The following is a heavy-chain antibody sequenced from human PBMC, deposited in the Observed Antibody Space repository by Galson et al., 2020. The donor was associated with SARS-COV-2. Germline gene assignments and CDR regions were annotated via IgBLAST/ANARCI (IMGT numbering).Heavy chain of an antibody. CDR1: GGSISSHY. V-gene: IGHV4-59*11. CDR2: IYNSGNT. D-gene: IGHD6-19*01. J-gene: IGHJ4*02. CDR3: SRAAVAGPFDY. Sequence: TCTVSGGSISSHYWSWIRQSPGKGLEWIGCIYNSGNTDYNPSLKSRVTISIDTSKNQFSLKVSSVTAADTAVYYCSRAAVAGPFDYWGQGTLVTVSS.